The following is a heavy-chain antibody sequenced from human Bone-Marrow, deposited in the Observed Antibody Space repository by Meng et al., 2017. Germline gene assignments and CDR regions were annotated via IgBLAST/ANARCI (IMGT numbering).Heavy chain of an antibody. CDR2: IYYTGRT. CDR3: ARREYYYDSSGYYGAGFDY. CDR1: GGSISSSSYY. Sequence: QLQLQESGPGLVKPSETLSLTCTVSGGSISSSSYYCGWIRQPPGKGLEWIGSIYYTGRTYYNPSLKSRVTISVDTSKNQFSLKLSSVTAADTAVYYCARREYYYDSSGYYGAGFDYWGQGTLVTVSS. D-gene: IGHD3-22*01. J-gene: IGHJ4*02. V-gene: IGHV4-39*01.